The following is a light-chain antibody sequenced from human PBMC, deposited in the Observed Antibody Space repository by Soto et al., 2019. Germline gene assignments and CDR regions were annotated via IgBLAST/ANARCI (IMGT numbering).Light chain of an antibody. V-gene: IGKV3-20*01. Sequence: EIVLTQSPGTLSVSPGERATLSCRASQTISSSYLAWYRQKPGQAPSLLIYGTSSRATAIPDRFSGSGSGTDLTLTISSQEPEDSAIYYCQQYGSWTFGQGTMVEIK. CDR1: QTISSSY. CDR2: GTS. J-gene: IGKJ1*01. CDR3: QQYGSWT.